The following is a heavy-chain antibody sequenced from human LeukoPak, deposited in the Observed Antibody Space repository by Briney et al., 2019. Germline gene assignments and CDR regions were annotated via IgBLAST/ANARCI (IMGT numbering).Heavy chain of an antibody. CDR2: IYYSGST. CDR3: ARQEWEITREDY. CDR1: GGSISSSSYY. V-gene: IGHV4-39*01. Sequence: SETLSLTCTVSGGSISSSSYYWGWIRQPPGKGLESIGSIYYSGSTYYNPSLKSRVTISVDTSKNQFSLKLSSVTAADTAVYYCARQEWEITREDYWGQGTLVTVSS. J-gene: IGHJ4*02. D-gene: IGHD1-26*01.